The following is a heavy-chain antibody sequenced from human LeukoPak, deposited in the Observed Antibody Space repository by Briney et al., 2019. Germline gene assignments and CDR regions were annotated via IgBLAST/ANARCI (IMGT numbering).Heavy chain of an antibody. J-gene: IGHJ3*02. V-gene: IGHV3-23*01. CDR3: AKEVRGSSWYSSFSGAFDI. CDR1: GFTFSSYA. Sequence: GGSLRLSCAASGFTFSSYAMSWVRQAPGKGLEWVSAISGCGGSTYYADSVKGRFTISRDNSKNTLYLQMNSLRAEDTAVYYCAKEVRGSSWYSSFSGAFDIWGQGTMVTVSS. CDR2: ISGCGGST. D-gene: IGHD6-13*01.